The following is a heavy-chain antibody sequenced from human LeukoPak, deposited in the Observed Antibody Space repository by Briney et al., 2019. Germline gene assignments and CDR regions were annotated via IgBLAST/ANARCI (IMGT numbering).Heavy chain of an antibody. Sequence: GRSLRLSCAASGFTFSSYAMHWVRQAPGKGLEWVSSISSSSSYIYYADSVKGRFTISRDNAKNSLYLQMNSLRAEDTAIYYCVRDRGTYRPIDYWGQGTLVTVSS. V-gene: IGHV3-21*04. CDR3: VRDRGTYRPIDY. J-gene: IGHJ4*02. D-gene: IGHD1-26*01. CDR1: GFTFSSYA. CDR2: ISSSSSYI.